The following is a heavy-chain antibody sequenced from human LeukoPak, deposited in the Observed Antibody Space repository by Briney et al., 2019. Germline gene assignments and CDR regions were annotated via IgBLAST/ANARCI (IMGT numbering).Heavy chain of an antibody. CDR3: ARERIAVAGLFDY. D-gene: IGHD6-19*01. CDR2: IKQDGSEK. CDR1: GFTFSSYW. V-gene: IGHV3-7*01. J-gene: IGHJ4*02. Sequence: GGSLRLSCAASGFTFSSYWMSWVRQAPVKVLERVANIKQDGSEKYYVDSVKGRFTISRDNAKNSLYLQMNSLRAEDTAVYYCARERIAVAGLFDYWGQGTLVTVSS.